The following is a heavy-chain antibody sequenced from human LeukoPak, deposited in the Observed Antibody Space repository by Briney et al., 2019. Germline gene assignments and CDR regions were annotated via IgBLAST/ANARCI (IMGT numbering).Heavy chain of an antibody. V-gene: IGHV3-33*01. CDR3: ARDRSIAESNGMDV. CDR2: IWYDGSNK. D-gene: IGHD6-6*01. Sequence: GGSLRLSCAASGFTFSSYGMHWVRQAPGKGLEWVAVIWYDGSNKYYADSVEGRFTISRDNSKNTLYLQMNSLRAEDTAVYYCARDRSIAESNGMDVWGKGTTVTVSS. CDR1: GFTFSSYG. J-gene: IGHJ6*04.